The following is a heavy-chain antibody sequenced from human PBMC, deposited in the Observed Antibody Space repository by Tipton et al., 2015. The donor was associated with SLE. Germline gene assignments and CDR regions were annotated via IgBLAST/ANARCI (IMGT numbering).Heavy chain of an antibody. V-gene: IGHV4-34*01. CDR2: INHSGST. Sequence: LRLSCTVSGGSISSYYWSWIRQPPGKGLEWIGEINHSGSTNYNPSLKSRVTISVDTSKNQFSLKLSSVTAADTAVYYCARVAAAHPHWYFDLWGRGTLVTVSS. J-gene: IGHJ2*01. CDR3: ARVAAAHPHWYFDL. CDR1: GGSISSYY. D-gene: IGHD6-13*01.